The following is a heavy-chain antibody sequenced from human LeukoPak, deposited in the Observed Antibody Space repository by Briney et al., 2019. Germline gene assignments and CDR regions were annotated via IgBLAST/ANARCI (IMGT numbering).Heavy chain of an antibody. CDR3: ARDLDLESPGMDV. D-gene: IGHD3-3*01. CDR2: IGGSGGST. V-gene: IGHV3-23*01. Sequence: GGSLRLSCAASGFTFSSYAMSWVRQAPGKGLEWVSAIGGSGGSTYYADSVKGRFTISRDNSKNTLYLQMNSLRAEDTAVYYCARDLDLESPGMDVWGQGTTVTVSS. J-gene: IGHJ6*02. CDR1: GFTFSSYA.